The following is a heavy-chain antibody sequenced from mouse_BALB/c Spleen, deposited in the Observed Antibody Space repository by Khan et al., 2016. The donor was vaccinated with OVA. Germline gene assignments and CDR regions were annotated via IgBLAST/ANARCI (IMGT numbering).Heavy chain of an antibody. CDR2: LNYSGGT. V-gene: IGHV3-2*02. J-gene: IGHJ3*01. Sequence: VQLKQSGPGLVKPSQSLSLTCTVTGYSITSDYAWNWIRQFPGNKLEWMGYLNYSGGTSYLPSLKSRISITRDTSKNQFFLQLNSVTTEDSATYYGARWFAYWGQGTLVTVS. CDR1: GYSITSDYA. CDR3: ARWFAY.